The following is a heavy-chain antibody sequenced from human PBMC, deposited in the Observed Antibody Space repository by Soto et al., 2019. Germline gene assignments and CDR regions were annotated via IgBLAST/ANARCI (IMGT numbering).Heavy chain of an antibody. J-gene: IGHJ4*02. Sequence: GGSLRLSCAASGFTFSTYNMNWVRQAPGKGLEWVSYISSSRIDTYYADSVKGRFTISRDNARNSLHLQMNSLRAEDTAVYYCATAGGIVELGPYFDYWGRGTLVTVSS. CDR3: ATAGGIVELGPYFDY. CDR2: ISSSRIDT. V-gene: IGHV3-21*01. CDR1: GFTFSTYN. D-gene: IGHD1-26*01.